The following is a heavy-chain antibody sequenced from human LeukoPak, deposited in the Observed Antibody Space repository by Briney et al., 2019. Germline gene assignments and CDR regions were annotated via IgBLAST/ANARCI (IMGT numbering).Heavy chain of an antibody. J-gene: IGHJ4*02. CDR2: MNPNSGRT. CDR1: GYPFTSYD. V-gene: IGHV1-8*01. Sequence: ASVKVSCNASGYPFTSYDIDWVRQAAGQGLEWMGWMNPNSGRTGYAQKFQGRVTMTRDTSISTAYMELSSLISDDTAVYYCARGSAELMNYYDISGYYSTIDYWGQGTLVTVSS. D-gene: IGHD3-22*01. CDR3: ARGSAELMNYYDISGYYSTIDY.